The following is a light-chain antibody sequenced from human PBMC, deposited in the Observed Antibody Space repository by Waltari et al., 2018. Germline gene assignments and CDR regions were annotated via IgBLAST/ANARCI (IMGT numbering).Light chain of an antibody. Sequence: EIVITQSPATMSVSPGQRANLSCRTSQSVSSNLAWYQQKPGQAPRLLIYGASTRATGIPARFSGSGSGTEFTLTISSLQSEDFAVYYCQQYNNWPPRYTFGQGTKLEIK. CDR2: GAS. CDR1: QSVSSN. J-gene: IGKJ2*01. V-gene: IGKV3-15*01. CDR3: QQYNNWPPRYT.